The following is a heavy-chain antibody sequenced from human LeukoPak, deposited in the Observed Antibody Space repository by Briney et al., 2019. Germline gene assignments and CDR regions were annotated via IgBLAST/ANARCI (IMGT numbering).Heavy chain of an antibody. CDR2: IKQDGTEK. Sequence: PGGSLRLSCEASGVTFSNYWMSWVRQAPGMGPEWLANIKQDGTEKFYMASVRGRFIISRDNAKSSLYLQMNSLRVEDTAVYYCVRDCGGGAPCFDSWGQGTLVTVSS. CDR3: VRDCGGGAPCFDS. V-gene: IGHV3-7*03. J-gene: IGHJ4*02. CDR1: GVTFSNYW. D-gene: IGHD3-16*01.